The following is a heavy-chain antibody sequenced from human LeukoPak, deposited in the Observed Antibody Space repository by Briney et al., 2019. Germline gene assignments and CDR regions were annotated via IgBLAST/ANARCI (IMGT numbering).Heavy chain of an antibody. Sequence: PSETLSLTCTVSGGSISSYYWSWIRQPPGKGLEWIGYIYYSGSTNYNPSLKSRVTISVDTSKNQFSLKLSSVTAADTAVYYCARGVGITIFGVVIGPRGNWFDPWGQGTLVSVSS. CDR2: IYYSGST. CDR1: GGSISSYY. CDR3: ARGVGITIFGVVIGPRGNWFDP. J-gene: IGHJ5*02. D-gene: IGHD3-3*01. V-gene: IGHV4-59*01.